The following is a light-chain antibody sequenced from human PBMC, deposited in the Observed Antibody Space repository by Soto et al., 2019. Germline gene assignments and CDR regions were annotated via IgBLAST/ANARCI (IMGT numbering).Light chain of an antibody. CDR2: DVT. CDR3: TSYRSSSTPVV. Sequence: QSALTQPASVSGSPGQSITISCTGTSSDVGDYNFVSWYQQHPGKAPKLMIYDVTNRPSGVSDRFSGSNSGNTASLTISGLQAEDEADYYCTSYRSSSTPVVFGGGTKLTV. CDR1: SSDVGDYNF. V-gene: IGLV2-14*01. J-gene: IGLJ2*01.